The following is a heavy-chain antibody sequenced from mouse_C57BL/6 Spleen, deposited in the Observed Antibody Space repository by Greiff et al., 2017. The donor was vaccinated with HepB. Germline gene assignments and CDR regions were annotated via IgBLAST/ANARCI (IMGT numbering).Heavy chain of an antibody. D-gene: IGHD1-1*01. CDR2: IHPNSGST. J-gene: IGHJ4*01. Sequence: QVQLKESGAELVKPGASVKLSCKASGYTFTSYWMHWVKQRPGQGLEWIGMIHPNSGSTNYNEKFKSKATLTVDKSSSTAYMQLSSLTSEDSAVYYCARSGTTVVYPMDYWGQGTSVTVSS. CDR3: ARSGTTVVYPMDY. V-gene: IGHV1-64*01. CDR1: GYTFTSYW.